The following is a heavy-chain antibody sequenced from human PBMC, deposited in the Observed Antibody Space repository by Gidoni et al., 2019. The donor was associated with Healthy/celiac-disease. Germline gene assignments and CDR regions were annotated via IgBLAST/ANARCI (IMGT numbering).Heavy chain of an antibody. J-gene: IGHJ5*02. CDR2: IYYSGST. CDR3: ARGREYCSSTSCPRWFDP. V-gene: IGHV4-31*03. CDR1: GGSISSGGYY. Sequence: QVHLQESGPGLVKPSQTLSLTCTVPGGSISSGGYYWSWIRQHPGKGLEWIGYIYYSGSTYYNPSLKSRVTISVDTSKNQFSLKLSSVTAADTAVYYCARGREYCSSTSCPRWFDPWGQGTLVTVSS. D-gene: IGHD2-2*01.